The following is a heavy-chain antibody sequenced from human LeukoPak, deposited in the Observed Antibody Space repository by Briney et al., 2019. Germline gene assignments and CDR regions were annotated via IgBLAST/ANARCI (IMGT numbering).Heavy chain of an antibody. J-gene: IGHJ4*02. CDR1: EFTFDDYA. D-gene: IGHD3-22*01. V-gene: IGHV3-9*01. CDR3: AKAYYDSSGYYQYYFDY. Sequence: SGGSLRLSCAASEFTFDDYAMHWVRQAPGKGLEWVSGISWNSGSIGYADSVKGRFTISRDNAKNSLYLQMNSLRAEDTALYYCAKAYYDSSGYYQYYFDYWGQGTLVTVSS. CDR2: ISWNSGSI.